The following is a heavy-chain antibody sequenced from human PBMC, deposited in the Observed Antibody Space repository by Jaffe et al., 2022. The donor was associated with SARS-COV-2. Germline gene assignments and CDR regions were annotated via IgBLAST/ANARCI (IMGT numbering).Heavy chain of an antibody. J-gene: IGHJ4*02. D-gene: IGHD3-10*01. CDR1: GGSITNNHHY. CDR2: ISYSGDT. CDR3: ARLTYYYGSGSLGY. V-gene: IGHV4-39*01. Sequence: HLQESGPGLVKPSETLSLTCTVSGGSITNNHHYWGWIRQPPGKGLEWIGSISYSGDTNYSPSLKSRVTISVDTSTNQFSLKLSAVTAADTAVYFCARLTYYYGSGSLGYWGQGTLVIVSS.